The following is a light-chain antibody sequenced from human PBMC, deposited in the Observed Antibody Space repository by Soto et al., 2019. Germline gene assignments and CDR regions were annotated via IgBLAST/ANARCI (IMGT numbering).Light chain of an antibody. Sequence: EIVMTQSPATLSVSPGERATLSCRASESVSSKLVWYQKKPGQAPRLLIHDASTRATGIPARFSGSGSGTEFTLTISSLQSEDFAIYYCQQYNNWSWTFGQGTKVDIK. CDR3: QQYNNWSWT. CDR1: ESVSSK. CDR2: DAS. J-gene: IGKJ1*01. V-gene: IGKV3-15*01.